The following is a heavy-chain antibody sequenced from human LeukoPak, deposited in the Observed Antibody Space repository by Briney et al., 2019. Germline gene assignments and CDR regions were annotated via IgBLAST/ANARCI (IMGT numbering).Heavy chain of an antibody. D-gene: IGHD3-3*01. CDR3: ARDFFRYDY. Sequence: GGSLRLSCAASGFTFDDYAMHWVRQAPGKGLEWVAVTSYDGRNKYYADSAKGRVSISRDNSKNTLYLQMNSLRAEDTAVYYCARDFFRYDYWGQGTLVTVSS. V-gene: IGHV3-30*04. CDR2: TSYDGRNK. CDR1: GFTFDDYA. J-gene: IGHJ4*02.